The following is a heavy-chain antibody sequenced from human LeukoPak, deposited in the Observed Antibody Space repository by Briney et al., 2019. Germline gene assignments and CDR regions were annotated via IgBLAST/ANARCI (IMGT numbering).Heavy chain of an antibody. CDR2: IYPGDSDT. CDR1: GYSFTSYW. D-gene: IGHD4-17*01. Sequence: GESLKISCKGSGYSFTSYWIGWVRQMPGKGLGWMGIIYPGDSDTRYSPSFQGQVTISADKSISTAYLQWSSLKASDTAMYYCAVTTVTTGSESDYWGQGTLVTVSS. J-gene: IGHJ4*02. CDR3: AVTTVTTGSESDY. V-gene: IGHV5-51*01.